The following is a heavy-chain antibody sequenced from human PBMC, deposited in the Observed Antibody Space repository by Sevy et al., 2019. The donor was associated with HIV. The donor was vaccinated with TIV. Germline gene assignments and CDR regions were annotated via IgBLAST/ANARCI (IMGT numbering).Heavy chain of an antibody. D-gene: IGHD1-1*01. CDR2: INHSGST. CDR3: ARVSVEPKDGMDV. CDR1: GGSFSGYY. J-gene: IGHJ6*02. Sequence: SEILSLTCAVYGGSFSGYYWSWIRQPPGKGLEWIGEINHSGSTNYNPSLKSRVTISVDTSKNQYSLKLSSVTAADTTAYYCARVSVEPKDGMDVWGQGTTVTVSS. V-gene: IGHV4-34*01.